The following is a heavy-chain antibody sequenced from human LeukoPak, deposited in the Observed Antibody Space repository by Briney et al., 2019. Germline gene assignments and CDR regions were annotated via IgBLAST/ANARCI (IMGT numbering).Heavy chain of an antibody. Sequence: ASVKVSCKASGYTFTSYYMHWVRQAPGQGLEWMGIINPSVGSRSYAQQFQGRGTMTRDMSTSTVHMALTSLGSEDTAVYSRARDPLSKNYNYHMDAWGTGTTVTVSS. V-gene: IGHV1-46*01. CDR3: ARDPLSKNYNYHMDA. J-gene: IGHJ6*03. CDR1: GYTFTSYY. D-gene: IGHD2/OR15-2a*01. CDR2: INPSVGSR.